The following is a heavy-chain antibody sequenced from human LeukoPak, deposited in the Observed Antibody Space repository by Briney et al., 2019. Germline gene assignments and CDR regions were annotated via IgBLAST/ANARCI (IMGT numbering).Heavy chain of an antibody. CDR2: ISSSSSTI. CDR1: GFIFSSYS. V-gene: IGHV3-48*01. J-gene: IGHJ6*03. CDR3: VRVPAIVGATTRSYYYYYMDV. D-gene: IGHD1-26*01. Sequence: GESLRLSCAASGFIFSSYSMNWVRQAPGKGLEWVSYISSSSSTIYYADSVKGRFTISRDNAKNSLYLQMNSLRAEDTAVYYCVRVPAIVGATTRSYYYYYMDVWGKGTTVTVSS.